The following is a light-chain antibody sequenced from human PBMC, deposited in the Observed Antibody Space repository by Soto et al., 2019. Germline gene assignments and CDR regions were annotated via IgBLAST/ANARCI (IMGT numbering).Light chain of an antibody. CDR3: QQYHNWPLFT. Sequence: EIVMTQSPATLSVSPGDTATLSCRASQSVSSNLAWYQQKPGQAPRLLIYGASTRATGIPARFSGSGSGTEFTLPISSLQSDDFSLYYCQQYHNWPLFTFGQGTKLELK. CDR2: GAS. J-gene: IGKJ2*01. CDR1: QSVSSN. V-gene: IGKV3-15*01.